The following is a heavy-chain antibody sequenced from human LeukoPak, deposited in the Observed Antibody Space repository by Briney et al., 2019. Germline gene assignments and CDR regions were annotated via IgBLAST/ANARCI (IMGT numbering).Heavy chain of an antibody. V-gene: IGHV1-2*02. J-gene: IGHJ5*02. CDR1: GYTFTGYY. CDR3: ARDLADIVASNWFDP. CDR2: INPNSGGT. D-gene: IGHD5-12*01. Sequence: ASVKVSCKASGYTFTGYYMHWVRQAPGQGLEWMGWINPNSGGTNYAQKFQGRVTMTTDTSTSTAYMELRSLRSDDTAVYYCARDLADIVASNWFDPWGQGTLVTVSS.